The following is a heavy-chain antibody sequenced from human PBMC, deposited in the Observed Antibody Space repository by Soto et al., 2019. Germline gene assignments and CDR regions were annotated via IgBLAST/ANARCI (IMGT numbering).Heavy chain of an antibody. Sequence: GGSLRLSCAASGFTFSRYWMSGVRQAPGKGLEWVANIKQDGSEKYYVDSVKGRFTISRDNAKNSLYLQMNSLRAEDTAVYYCARDTRGDYLQYYYYYYGMDVWGQGTTVTVSS. J-gene: IGHJ6*02. V-gene: IGHV3-7*01. D-gene: IGHD4-17*01. CDR2: IKQDGSEK. CDR3: ARDTRGDYLQYYYYYYGMDV. CDR1: GFTFSRYW.